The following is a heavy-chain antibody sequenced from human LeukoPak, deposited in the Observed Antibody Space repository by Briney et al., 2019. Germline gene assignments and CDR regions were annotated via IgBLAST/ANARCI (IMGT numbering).Heavy chain of an antibody. V-gene: IGHV4-4*07. CDR1: GGSISSFY. Sequence: SETLSLTCTVSGGSISSFYWNWLRQPAGKGLEWIGRMFTSGSTIYNPSLTSRVTMSVDASKNQISLKLSSVTAAYTAVYYCARGFQYSSSWYGGFDPWGQGILVTVSS. J-gene: IGHJ5*02. CDR3: ARGFQYSSSWYGGFDP. CDR2: MFTSGST. D-gene: IGHD6-13*01.